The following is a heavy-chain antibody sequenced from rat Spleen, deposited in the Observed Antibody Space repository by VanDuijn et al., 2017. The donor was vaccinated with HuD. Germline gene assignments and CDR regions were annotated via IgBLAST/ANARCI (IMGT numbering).Heavy chain of an antibody. V-gene: IGHV3-3*01. CDR2: INSAGST. Sequence: EVQLQESGPGLVKPSQSLSLTCSVTGYSITRGYGWNWIRKFPGNKLEWMGSINSAGSTNYNPSLKSRISISRDTSKNQFFLQLNSVSTEDTAIYYCARYRDTYGHVGIFDYWGQGVRVTVSP. CDR3: ARYRDTYGHVGIFDY. CDR1: GYSITRGYG. D-gene: IGHD2-5*01. J-gene: IGHJ2*01.